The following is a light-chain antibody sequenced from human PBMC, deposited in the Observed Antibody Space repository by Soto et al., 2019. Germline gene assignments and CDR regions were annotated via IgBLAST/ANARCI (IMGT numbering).Light chain of an antibody. Sequence: EIVLTQSPGTLSLSPGERATLSCRDSQSVTSTCFAWYQQKPGQALRLLIYGATSRATGIPDRFSGSGSGTDFTLTISRLEPEDFVVYYCQQYGSTPPTFGQGTKLEIK. CDR2: GAT. J-gene: IGKJ2*01. CDR1: QSVTSTC. V-gene: IGKV3-20*01. CDR3: QQYGSTPPT.